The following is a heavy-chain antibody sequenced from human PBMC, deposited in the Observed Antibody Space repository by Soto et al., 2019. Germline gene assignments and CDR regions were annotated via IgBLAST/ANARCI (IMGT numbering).Heavy chain of an antibody. D-gene: IGHD5-12*01. V-gene: IGHV1-69*01. Sequence: QVQLVQSGAEVKKPGSSVKVSCKASGGTFSSYAISWVRQAPGQGLEWMGGIIPIFGTANYAQKFQGRVTITADESTSTAYMELSSLRSEDTAVYSCARSWVGGYSRSPAENWFDPWGQGTLVTVSS. CDR1: GGTFSSYA. J-gene: IGHJ5*02. CDR2: IIPIFGTA. CDR3: ARSWVGGYSRSPAENWFDP.